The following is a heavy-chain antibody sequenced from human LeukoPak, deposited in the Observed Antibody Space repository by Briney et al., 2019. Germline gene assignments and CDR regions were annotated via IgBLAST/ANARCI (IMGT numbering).Heavy chain of an antibody. V-gene: IGHV3-23*01. J-gene: IGHJ4*02. CDR3: AKYIVDTAMVTAFDY. CDR1: GFTFSTYA. Sequence: QPGGSLRLSCAASGFTFSTYAMTWVRQAPGKGLEWVSAISGSGGSTYYADSVKGRFTISRDNSKNTLYLQMNSLRAEDTAVYYCAKYIVDTAMVTAFDYWGQGTLVTVSS. D-gene: IGHD5-18*01. CDR2: ISGSGGST.